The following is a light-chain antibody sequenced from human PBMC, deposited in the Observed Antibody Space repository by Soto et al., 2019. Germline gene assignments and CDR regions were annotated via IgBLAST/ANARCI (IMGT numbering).Light chain of an antibody. CDR3: QHYSSSHT. J-gene: IGKJ4*01. Sequence: EIVLTQSPGTLSLSPGERATLSCRASQSVTSSYLAWYQQKPGQAPRLLIYGASSRATGIPDRFSGSGSGIDFTLTISRLEPEDFAVYYCQHYSSSHTFGGGTKLEIK. CDR1: QSVTSSY. V-gene: IGKV3-20*01. CDR2: GAS.